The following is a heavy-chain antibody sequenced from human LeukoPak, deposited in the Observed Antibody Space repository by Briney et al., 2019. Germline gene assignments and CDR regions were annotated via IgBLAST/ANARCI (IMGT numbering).Heavy chain of an antibody. CDR1: GFTFDDYA. D-gene: IGHD2-2*01. Sequence: GGSLRLSCAASGFTFDDYAMHWVRQAPGKGLEWVSGISWNSGSIGYADSVKGRFTISRDNAKNSLYLQMNSLRAEDTALYYCAKDGGSTSGYGFGAFDIWGQGTMDTVSS. V-gene: IGHV3-9*01. J-gene: IGHJ3*02. CDR2: ISWNSGSI. CDR3: AKDGGSTSGYGFGAFDI.